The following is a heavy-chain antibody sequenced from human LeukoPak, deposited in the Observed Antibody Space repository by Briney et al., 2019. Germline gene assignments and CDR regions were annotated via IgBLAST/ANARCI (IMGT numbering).Heavy chain of an antibody. CDR3: AREAITIFGVVRTQTTYGPHRFDP. J-gene: IGHJ5*02. CDR1: GFTFSNHG. Sequence: GGSLRLSCAASGFTFSNHGMHWVRQAPGKGLEWVAFIRFDGNNKYYADSVKGRFTISRDNSKNTLYLQMNSLRAEDTAVYYCAREAITIFGVVRTQTTYGPHRFDPWGQGTLVTVSS. V-gene: IGHV3-30*02. CDR2: IRFDGNNK. D-gene: IGHD3-3*01.